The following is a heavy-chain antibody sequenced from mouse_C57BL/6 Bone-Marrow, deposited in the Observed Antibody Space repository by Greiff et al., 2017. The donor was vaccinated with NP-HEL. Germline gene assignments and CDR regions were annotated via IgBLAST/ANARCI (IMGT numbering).Heavy chain of an antibody. V-gene: IGHV3-8*01. CDR1: GYSITSDY. CDR3: ARYGSSPYYYAMDY. Sequence: EVKLMESGPGLAKPSQTLSLPCSVTGYSITSDYWNWIRTFPGNKLEYMGYISYSGSTYYNPSLKSRISITRDTSKNQYYLQLNSVTTEDTATYYCARYGSSPYYYAMDYWGQGTSVTVSS. CDR2: ISYSGST. D-gene: IGHD1-1*01. J-gene: IGHJ4*01.